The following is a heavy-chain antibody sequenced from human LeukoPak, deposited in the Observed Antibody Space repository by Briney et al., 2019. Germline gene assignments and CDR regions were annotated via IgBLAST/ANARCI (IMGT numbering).Heavy chain of an antibody. J-gene: IGHJ4*02. V-gene: IGHV3-66*01. D-gene: IGHD3-22*01. CDR1: GFTVSDNY. Sequence: GSLRLSCAASGFTVSDNYMSWVRQAPGKGLEWVSVLYSGGRTNYTDSVRGRFTISRDNSKNTLYLQMTSLRAEDTAVYYCASLMVITSVTRGFDYWGQGALVTVSS. CDR2: LYSGGRT. CDR3: ASLMVITSVTRGFDY.